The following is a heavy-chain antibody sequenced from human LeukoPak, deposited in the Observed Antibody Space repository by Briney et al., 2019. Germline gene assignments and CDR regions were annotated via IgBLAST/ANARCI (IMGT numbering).Heavy chain of an antibody. CDR1: GFTFSSYW. J-gene: IGHJ6*03. Sequence: GGSLRLSCAASGFTFSSYWMSWVRQAPGKGLEWVANIKQDGSEKYYVDSVKGRFTISRDNAKNSLYLQMNSLRAEDTAVYYCARGASREDYYYYYMDVWGKGTTVTVSS. CDR3: ARGASREDYYYYYMDV. CDR2: IKQDGSEK. V-gene: IGHV3-7*01.